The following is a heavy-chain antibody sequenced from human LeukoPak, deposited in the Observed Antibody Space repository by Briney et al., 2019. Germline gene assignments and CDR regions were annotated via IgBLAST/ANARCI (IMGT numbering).Heavy chain of an antibody. D-gene: IGHD3-16*01. J-gene: IGHJ5*02. CDR2: IYNSAIT. CDR3: ATFPWGGFDP. CDR1: GFTLSPNY. V-gene: IGHV3-53*01. Sequence: GGSLRLSCAASGFTLSPNYMSWVRQAPGKGLEWVSVIYNSAITYYADSVKGRFSISRDNSQKTLYLQMNSLRVDDTAVYYCATFPWGGFDPWGQGIPVTVSS.